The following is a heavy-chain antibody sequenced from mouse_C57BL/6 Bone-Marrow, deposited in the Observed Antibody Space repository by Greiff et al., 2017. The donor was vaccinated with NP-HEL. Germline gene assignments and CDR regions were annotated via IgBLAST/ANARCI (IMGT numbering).Heavy chain of an antibody. D-gene: IGHD1-1*01. V-gene: IGHV1-72*01. CDR1: GYTFTNYW. CDR2: IDPNSGGT. J-gene: IGHJ2*01. CDR3: ARYCYGSGYFAY. Sequence: QVQLQQPGAELVKPGASVKLSCKASGYTFTNYWMHWVKQRPGRGLEWIGRIDPNSGGTKYNEKFKGKATLTVDKPSSTAYMQLSSLTSEDSAVDYVARYCYGSGYFAYWGQGTTLTGSS.